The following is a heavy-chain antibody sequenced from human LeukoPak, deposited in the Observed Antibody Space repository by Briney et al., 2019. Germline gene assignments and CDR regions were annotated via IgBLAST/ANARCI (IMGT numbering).Heavy chain of an antibody. CDR2: IYYSGST. J-gene: IGHJ3*02. D-gene: IGHD3-16*01. CDR3: ARGGLGYYDYVWGSYRLDAFDI. Sequence: SETLSLTCTVSGGSISSYYWSWIRQPPGKGLECIGYIYYSGSTNYNPSLKSRVTISVDTSKNQFSPKLSSVTAADTAVYYCARGGLGYYDYVWGSYRLDAFDIWGQGTMVTVSS. V-gene: IGHV4-59*01. CDR1: GGSISSYY.